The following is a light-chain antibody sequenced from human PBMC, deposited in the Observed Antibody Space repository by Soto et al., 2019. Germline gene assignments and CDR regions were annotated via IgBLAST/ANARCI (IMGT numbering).Light chain of an antibody. J-gene: IGKJ3*01. V-gene: IGKV1-8*01. CDR2: AAS. CDR1: QGISSY. CDR3: QQYYSPVFT. Sequence: AIRMTQSPSSLSASTGDRVTITCRASQGISSYLAWYQQKPGKAPKLLIYAASTLQSGVPSRFRGSGSGTDFTLTISCLQSEDFATYYCQQYYSPVFTFGPGTKVDIK.